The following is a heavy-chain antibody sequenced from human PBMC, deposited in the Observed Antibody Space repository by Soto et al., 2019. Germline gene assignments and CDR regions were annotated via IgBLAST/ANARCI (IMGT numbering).Heavy chain of an antibody. CDR1: GYTFTSYG. Sequence: ASVKVSCKASGYTFTSYGISWVRQAPGQGLEWMGWISAYNSNTNYAQKLQGRVTMTTDTPTSTAYMELRSLRSDDTAVYYCARRYYYGSSGYYYVFDYWGQGTLVTVSS. CDR2: ISAYNSNT. D-gene: IGHD3-22*01. CDR3: ARRYYYGSSGYYYVFDY. J-gene: IGHJ4*02. V-gene: IGHV1-18*01.